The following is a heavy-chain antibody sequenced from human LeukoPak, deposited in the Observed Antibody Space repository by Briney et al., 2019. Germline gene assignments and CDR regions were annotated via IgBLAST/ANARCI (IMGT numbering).Heavy chain of an antibody. Sequence: PGGSLRLSCAASGFTFSSYGMHWVRQAPGKGLEWVAFIRYDGSNKYYADSVKGRFTISRDNSKNTLYLQMNSLRAEDTAVYYCAKHQYQLLYFQHWGQGTLVTVSS. J-gene: IGHJ1*01. CDR2: IRYDGSNK. D-gene: IGHD2-2*01. V-gene: IGHV3-30*02. CDR3: AKHQYQLLYFQH. CDR1: GFTFSSYG.